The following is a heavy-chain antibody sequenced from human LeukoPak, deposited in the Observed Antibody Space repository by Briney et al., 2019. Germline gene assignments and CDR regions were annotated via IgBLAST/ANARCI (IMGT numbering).Heavy chain of an antibody. CDR1: GFTFSSYE. CDR2: ISSSGSTI. J-gene: IGHJ4*02. Sequence: PGGSLRLSCAASGFTFSSYEMNWVRQAPGKGLEWVSYISSSGSTIYYADSVKGRFTISRDNAKNSLYLQMNSLRAEDTAVYYCARDLRVRGVIIMGYWGQGTPVTVSS. D-gene: IGHD3-10*01. V-gene: IGHV3-48*03. CDR3: ARDLRVRGVIIMGY.